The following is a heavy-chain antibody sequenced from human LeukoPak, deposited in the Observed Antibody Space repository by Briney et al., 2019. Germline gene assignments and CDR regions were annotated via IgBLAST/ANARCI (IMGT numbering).Heavy chain of an antibody. CDR2: IYHSGST. J-gene: IGHJ4*02. V-gene: IGHV4-30-2*01. CDR1: GGSISSGGYS. D-gene: IGHD3-22*01. CDR3: ARVRYYDSSGYYPSSYYFDY. Sequence: SETLSLTCAVSGGSISSGGYSWSWIRQPPGKGLEWIGYIYHSGSTYYSPSLKSRVTISVDRSKNQFSLKLSSVTAADTAVYYCARVRYYDSSGYYPSSYYFDYWGQGTLVTVSS.